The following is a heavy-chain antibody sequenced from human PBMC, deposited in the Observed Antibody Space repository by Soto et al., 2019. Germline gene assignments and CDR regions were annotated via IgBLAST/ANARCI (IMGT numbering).Heavy chain of an antibody. CDR3: VRSVPDGWYYFDF. V-gene: IGHV3-48*03. CDR1: GFSLSIYE. D-gene: IGHD2-2*01. CDR2: VSTSGSLK. Sequence: GGSLRLSCAASGFSLSIYEMNWVRQAPGKGLEWLAYVSTSGSLKNYADSVKGRFTISRDNTKNAVYLQMNSLRAEDTAVYYCVRSVPDGWYYFDFWGQGTLVTVSS. J-gene: IGHJ4*02.